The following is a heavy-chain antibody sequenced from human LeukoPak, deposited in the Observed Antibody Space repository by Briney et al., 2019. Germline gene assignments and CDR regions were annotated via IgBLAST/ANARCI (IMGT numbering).Heavy chain of an antibody. V-gene: IGHV3-7*01. Sequence: GGSLRLSCAASGFTFSSYWMSWVRQAPGKGLEWVANIKQDGSEKYYVDSVKGRFTISRDNAKNSLYLQMNSLRAEDTAVYYCAREKATDYGETEYYYYYYGMDVWGQGTTVTVSS. CDR2: IKQDGSEK. CDR1: GFTFSSYW. D-gene: IGHD4-17*01. J-gene: IGHJ6*02. CDR3: AREKATDYGETEYYYYYYGMDV.